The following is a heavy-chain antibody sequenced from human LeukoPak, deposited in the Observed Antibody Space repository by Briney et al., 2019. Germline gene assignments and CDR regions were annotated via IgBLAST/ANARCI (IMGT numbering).Heavy chain of an antibody. V-gene: IGHV3-23*01. Sequence: PGGSLRLSCAASGFTFRSYAMSWVRQAPGKGLEWVSDINGSGGSTYYADSVKGRFTISRDNSKNTLYQQMNSLRAEDTAVYYCAKGACTSTSCYADDYWGQGTLVTVSS. CDR1: GFTFRSYA. D-gene: IGHD2-2*01. CDR2: INGSGGST. J-gene: IGHJ4*02. CDR3: AKGACTSTSCYADDY.